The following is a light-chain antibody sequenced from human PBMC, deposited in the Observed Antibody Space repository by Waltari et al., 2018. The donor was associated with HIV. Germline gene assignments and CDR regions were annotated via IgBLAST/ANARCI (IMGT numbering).Light chain of an antibody. CDR2: GAY. J-gene: IGKJ1*01. CDR3: QQDNKWASWT. V-gene: IGKV3-15*01. Sequence: EIVMTQSPATLSLSPGERATLSFRSSQSVSSNLAWYQQTPGPATRLIIYGAYTSATGIPARFSGSGSGTDFTLTISSLQYEDVVVYYCQQDNKWASWTFGQGTNVEI. CDR1: QSVSSN.